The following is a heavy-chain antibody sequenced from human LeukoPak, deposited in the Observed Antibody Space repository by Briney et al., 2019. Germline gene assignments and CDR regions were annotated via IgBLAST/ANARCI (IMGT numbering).Heavy chain of an antibody. CDR2: ISYDGSNK. CDR1: GFTFSSYA. V-gene: IGHV3-30-3*01. CDR3: ARDRGDYVLDY. D-gene: IGHD4-17*01. Sequence: PGRSLRLSCAASGFTFSSYAMHWVRQAPGKGLERVAVISYDGSNKYYADSVKGRFTISRDNSKNTLYLQMNSLRAEDTAVYYCARDRGDYVLDYWGQGTLVTVSS. J-gene: IGHJ4*02.